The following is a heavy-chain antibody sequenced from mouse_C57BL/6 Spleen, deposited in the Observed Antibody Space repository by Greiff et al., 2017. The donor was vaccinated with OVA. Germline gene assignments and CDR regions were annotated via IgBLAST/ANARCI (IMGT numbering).Heavy chain of an antibody. Sequence: QVQLKQPGAELVRPGSSVKLSCKASGYTFTSYWMDWVKQRPGQGLEWIGNIYPSDSETHYNQKFKDKATLTVDKSSGTAYMQLSSLTSEDSAVYYCARRGYDYGGWFANWGQGTLVTVSA. V-gene: IGHV1-61*01. CDR2: IYPSDSET. CDR3: ARRGYDYGGWFAN. J-gene: IGHJ3*01. D-gene: IGHD2-4*01. CDR1: GYTFTSYW.